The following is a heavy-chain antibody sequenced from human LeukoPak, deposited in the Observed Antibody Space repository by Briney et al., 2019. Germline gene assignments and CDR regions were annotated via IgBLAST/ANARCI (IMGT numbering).Heavy chain of an antibody. CDR2: ISSSSSYI. V-gene: IGHV3-21*01. D-gene: IGHD6-13*01. CDR3: ARAGAAGTYGVDY. CDR1: GFTFSSYS. J-gene: IGHJ4*02. Sequence: GGSLRLSCAASGFTFSSYSMNWVRQAPGKGLEWVSSISSSSSYIYYADSVKGRFTISRDNAKNSLYLQMNSLRAEDTAVYYCARAGAAGTYGVDYWGQGTLVTVSS.